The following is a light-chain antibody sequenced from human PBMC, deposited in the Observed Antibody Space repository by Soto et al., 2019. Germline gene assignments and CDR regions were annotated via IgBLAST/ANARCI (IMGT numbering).Light chain of an antibody. CDR3: QHYNNWPPWT. CDR2: GAS. CDR1: QSVNNN. V-gene: IGKV3-15*01. Sequence: EIVMTQSPATLSVSPGERATLSCRASQSVNNNLAWYQQKPGQAPRLLIYGASTRATGIPSRFSGSGSGTEFTLTISSLQSEDFEVYYCQHYNNWPPWTFGQGTKVEIK. J-gene: IGKJ1*01.